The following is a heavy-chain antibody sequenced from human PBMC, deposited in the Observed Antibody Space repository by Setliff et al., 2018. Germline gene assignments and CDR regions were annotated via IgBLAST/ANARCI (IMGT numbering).Heavy chain of an antibody. CDR3: RVWIGDLSRDF. CDR1: GFSVSSNY. D-gene: IGHD3-10*01. J-gene: IGHJ4*02. V-gene: IGHV3-53*01. Sequence: GGSLRLSCAASGFSVSSNYMSWVRQAPGKGLEWVSVIYSGDSGGSTYYADSVKGRFTISRDNSMNTLYLQMHGLRAEDTAVYYCRVWIGDLSRDFWGRGTLVTVSS. CDR2: IYSGDSGGST.